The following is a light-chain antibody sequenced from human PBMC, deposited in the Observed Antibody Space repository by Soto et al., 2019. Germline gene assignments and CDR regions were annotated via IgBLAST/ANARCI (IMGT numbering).Light chain of an antibody. V-gene: IGKV4-1*01. CDR2: WAS. CDR1: QSVLYSSNNKNY. CDR3: QQYESTPPT. Sequence: DIVMTQSPDSLAVSLGERATINCKSSQSVLYSSNNKNYLAWYQQRPGQPPKLLIYWASTRDSGVPDRFSGSGSGTDFSLSITTPQAEDVVVYYCQQYESTPPTFGQGTKWEIK. J-gene: IGKJ2*01.